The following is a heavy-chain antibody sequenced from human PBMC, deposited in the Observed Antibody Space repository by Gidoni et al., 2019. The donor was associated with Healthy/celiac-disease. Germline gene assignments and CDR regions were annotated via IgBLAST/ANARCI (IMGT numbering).Heavy chain of an antibody. Sequence: QVQLVQSRAEVKQPGSAVKVSCKASGGTFSSYALSWVRQAPGQVLEWMGGIIPIFGTANYAQKFQGRVTITADKSTSTAYMELSSLRSEDTAVYYCARLSYGGTIDYWGQGTLVTVSS. CDR1: GGTFSSYA. V-gene: IGHV1-69*06. D-gene: IGHD4-17*01. J-gene: IGHJ4*02. CDR3: ARLSYGGTIDY. CDR2: IIPIFGTA.